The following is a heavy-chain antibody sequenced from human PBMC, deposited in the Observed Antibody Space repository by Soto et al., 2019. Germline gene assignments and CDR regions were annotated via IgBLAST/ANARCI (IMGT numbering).Heavy chain of an antibody. J-gene: IGHJ6*02. Sequence: PGGSLRLSCAASGFTFSSYAMSWVRQAPGKGLEWVSAISGSGGSTYYADSVKGRFTISRDNSKNTLYLQMNSLRAEDTAVYYYATVILHGCGGAPPLLSYYGMDVWGQGTTVTVSS. D-gene: IGHD6-19*01. V-gene: IGHV3-23*01. CDR3: ATVILHGCGGAPPLLSYYGMDV. CDR2: ISGSGGST. CDR1: GFTFSSYA.